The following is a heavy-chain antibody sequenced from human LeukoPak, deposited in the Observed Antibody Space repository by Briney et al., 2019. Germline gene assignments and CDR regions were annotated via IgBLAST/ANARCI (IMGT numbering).Heavy chain of an antibody. V-gene: IGHV1-69*01. J-gene: IGHJ6*03. CDR1: GGTFSSYA. Sequence: SVKASCKASGGTFSSYAISWVRQAPGQGLEWMGGIIPIFGTANYAQKFQGRVTITADESTSTAYMELSSLRSEDTAVYYCARDLRVPNYYYYYMDVWGKGTTVTVSS. D-gene: IGHD3-10*01. CDR3: ARDLRVPNYYYYYMDV. CDR2: IIPIFGTA.